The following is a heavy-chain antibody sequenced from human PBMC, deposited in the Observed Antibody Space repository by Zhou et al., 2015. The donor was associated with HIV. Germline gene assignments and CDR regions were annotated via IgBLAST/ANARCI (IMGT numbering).Heavy chain of an antibody. Sequence: EVQLVESGGGLVQPGRSLRLSCAASGFTFDDYAMHWVRQAPGKGLEWVSGISWNSGSIGYADSVKGRFTISRDNAKNSLYLQMNSLRAEDTALYYCAKGLAYGMDVWGQGTTVTVSS. CDR2: ISWNSGSI. J-gene: IGHJ6*02. V-gene: IGHV3-9*01. CDR1: GFTFDDYA. CDR3: AKGLAYGMDV.